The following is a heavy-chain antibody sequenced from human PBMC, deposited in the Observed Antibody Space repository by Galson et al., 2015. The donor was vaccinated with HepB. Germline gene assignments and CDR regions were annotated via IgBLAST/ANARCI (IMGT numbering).Heavy chain of an antibody. CDR2: IGPSGSDR. V-gene: IGHV3-48*02. Sequence: SLRLSCAASAFSFSSFGMDWFRQAPGKGPEWISYIGPSGSDRKYADSVKGRFTISRDNAKNSLYLEMNSLRDEDTAVYYCARDPYGAGNCWGQGTLVTVSS. D-gene: IGHD3-10*01. CDR3: ARDPYGAGNC. CDR1: AFSFSSFG. J-gene: IGHJ4*02.